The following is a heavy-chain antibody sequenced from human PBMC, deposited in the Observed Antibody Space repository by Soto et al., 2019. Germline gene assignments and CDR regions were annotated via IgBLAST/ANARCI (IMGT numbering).Heavy chain of an antibody. CDR2: IWYDGSNK. Sequence: QVQLVESGGGVVQPGRSLRLSCAASGFTFSSYGMHWVRQAPGKGLEWVAVIWYDGSNKYYADSVKGRFTISRDNSKNTLYLQMNSLRAEDTAVYYCAREGSSGSYYIAYYYYYYGMDVWGQGTTVTVSS. V-gene: IGHV3-33*01. CDR3: AREGSSGSYYIAYYYYYYGMDV. CDR1: GFTFSSYG. J-gene: IGHJ6*02. D-gene: IGHD3-10*01.